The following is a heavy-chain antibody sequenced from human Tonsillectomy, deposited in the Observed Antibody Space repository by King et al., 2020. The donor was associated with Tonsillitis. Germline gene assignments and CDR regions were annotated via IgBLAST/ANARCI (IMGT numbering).Heavy chain of an antibody. V-gene: IGHV3-23*04. D-gene: IGHD5-18*01. CDR1: GFTFRSS. CDR3: AKADSIHLWLRFIDY. J-gene: IGHJ4*02. CDR2: ISGSGGTT. Sequence: VQLVECGGGLVQPGGSLRLSCAASGFTFRSSRSWVRQAPGKGLEWVSAISGSGGTTSYADSVKGRFTISRDNSKNTPYLQMTGLRAEDTAVYYCAKADSIHLWLRFIDYWGQGTLVTVSS.